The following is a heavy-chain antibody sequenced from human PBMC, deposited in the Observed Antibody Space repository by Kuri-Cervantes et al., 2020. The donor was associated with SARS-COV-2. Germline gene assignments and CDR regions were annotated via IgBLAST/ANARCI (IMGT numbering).Heavy chain of an antibody. V-gene: IGHV4-30-2*01. D-gene: IGHD6-6*01. Sequence: SETLSLTCTVSGGSISSGGYYWSWIRQPPGKGLEWIGYIYHSGSTYYNPSLKSRVTISVDRSKNQFSLKLSSVTAADTAVYYCARDSKDSSSSSYFDYWGQGTLVTVSS. CDR1: GGSISSGGYY. J-gene: IGHJ4*02. CDR2: IYHSGST. CDR3: ARDSKDSSSSSYFDY.